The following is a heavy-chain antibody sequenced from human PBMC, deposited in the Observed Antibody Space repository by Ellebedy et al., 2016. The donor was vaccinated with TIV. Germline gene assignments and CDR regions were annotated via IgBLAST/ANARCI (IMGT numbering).Heavy chain of an antibody. CDR2: ISYDGSNK. J-gene: IGHJ4*02. D-gene: IGHD3-3*01. CDR3: ARGAELLRFLEWFYYFDY. Sequence: GESLKISXAASGFTFSSYAMHWVRQAPGKGLEWVAVISYDGSNKYYADSVKGRFTISRDNSKNTLYLQMNSLRAEDTAVYYCARGAELLRFLEWFYYFDYWGQGTLVTVSS. CDR1: GFTFSSYA. V-gene: IGHV3-30-3*01.